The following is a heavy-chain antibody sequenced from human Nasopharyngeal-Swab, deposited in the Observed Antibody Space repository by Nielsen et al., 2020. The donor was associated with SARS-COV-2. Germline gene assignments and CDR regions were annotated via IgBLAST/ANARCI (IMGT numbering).Heavy chain of an antibody. CDR1: GFTFSSYD. CDR3: AKGIAAAGSRCLDY. Sequence: GGSLRLSCAASGFTFSSYDMHWVRQAPGKGLEWVSGIRWDSVSIGYADSVKGRFTISRDHAKNSLYLQMNSLRAEDTALYYCAKGIAAAGSRCLDYWCQGTLVTVSS. CDR2: IRWDSVSI. V-gene: IGHV3-9*01. J-gene: IGHJ4*02. D-gene: IGHD6-13*01.